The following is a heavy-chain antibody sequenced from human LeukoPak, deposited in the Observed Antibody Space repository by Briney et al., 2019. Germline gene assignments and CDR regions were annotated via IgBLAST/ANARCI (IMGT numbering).Heavy chain of an antibody. CDR1: GGSISRSY. D-gene: IGHD3-10*01. V-gene: IGHV4-4*07. Sequence: SETLSLTCTVSGGSISRSYWSWMRQPAGKGPEWIGRIYGSGTITYNPSLESRVTMSVDTSKNQFSLKLRSVTAADTAVYYCARDSGTTGEVKFDPWGQGILVTVSS. J-gene: IGHJ5*02. CDR3: ARDSGTTGEVKFDP. CDR2: IYGSGTI.